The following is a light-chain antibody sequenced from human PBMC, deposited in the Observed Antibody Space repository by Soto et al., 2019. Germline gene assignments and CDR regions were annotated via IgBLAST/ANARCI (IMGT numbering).Light chain of an antibody. Sequence: VLTQSPGTLSLSPGERATLSCRASQSVSRYLAWYQQKPGQAPRLLIYRASTRATGVPARFSGSGSGTEFTLTISSLQSEDVSVYFCQHYNFWPHTFGQGTKLEIK. CDR2: RAS. CDR1: QSVSRY. J-gene: IGKJ2*01. CDR3: QHYNFWPHT. V-gene: IGKV3-15*01.